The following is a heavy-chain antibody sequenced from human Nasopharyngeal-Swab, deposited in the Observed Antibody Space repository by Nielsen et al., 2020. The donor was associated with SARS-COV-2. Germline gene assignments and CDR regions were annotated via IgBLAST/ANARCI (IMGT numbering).Heavy chain of an antibody. CDR3: ARAGGAYCGGGCYYYYGMDV. J-gene: IGHJ6*02. CDR2: ISSSSSYI. Sequence: WIRQPPGKGLEWVSSISSSSSYIYYADSVKGRFTISRDNAKNSLYLQMNSLRAEDTAVYYCARAGGAYCGGGCYYYYGMDVWGQGTTVTVSS. D-gene: IGHD2-21*02. V-gene: IGHV3-21*01.